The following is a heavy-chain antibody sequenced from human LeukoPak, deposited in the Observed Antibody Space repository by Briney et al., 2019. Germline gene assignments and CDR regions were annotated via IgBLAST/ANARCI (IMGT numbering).Heavy chain of an antibody. CDR3: AKGRAVEVVAAFNY. D-gene: IGHD2-15*01. CDR1: GYTFTSYD. J-gene: IGHJ4*02. CDR2: MNPNSGNT. V-gene: IGHV1-8*01. Sequence: ASVKVSCKASGYTFTSYDINWVRQATGQGLEWMGWMNPNSGNTGYAQKFQGRVTMTRNTSISTAYMELSSLRSEDTAVYYCAKGRAVEVVAAFNYWGQGTVVTVSS.